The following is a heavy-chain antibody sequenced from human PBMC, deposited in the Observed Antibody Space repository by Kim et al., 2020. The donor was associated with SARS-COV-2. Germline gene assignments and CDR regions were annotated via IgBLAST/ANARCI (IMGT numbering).Heavy chain of an antibody. CDR3: AREEWLRLRGGYFYYGMDV. V-gene: IGHV1-3*01. D-gene: IGHD5-12*01. CDR1: GYTFTNYA. Sequence: ASVKVSCKASGYTFTNYAMHWVRQAPGQRLEWMGWINAGNGNTKYSQKFQGRVTITRDTSASTAYMELSGLRSEDTAVYYCAREEWLRLRGGYFYYGMDVWGQGTTVIVSS. J-gene: IGHJ6*02. CDR2: INAGNGNT.